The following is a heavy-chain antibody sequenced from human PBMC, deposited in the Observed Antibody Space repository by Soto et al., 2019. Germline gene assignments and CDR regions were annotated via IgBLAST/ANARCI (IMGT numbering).Heavy chain of an antibody. CDR1: GFFFTDYF. J-gene: IGHJ4*02. CDR2: ISPSGDVT. V-gene: IGHV3-11*01. D-gene: IGHD1-26*01. CDR3: ARQLERRVGAASH. Sequence: QVQLAESGGGLVKSGGSLTLSCSTSGFFFTDYFMSWIRQAPGKGLEWVSYISPSGDVTHYADSVKGRFTISRDNTKSALFLQMRRLRDDDTAVYYCARQLERRVGAASHWGQGTRVSVSS.